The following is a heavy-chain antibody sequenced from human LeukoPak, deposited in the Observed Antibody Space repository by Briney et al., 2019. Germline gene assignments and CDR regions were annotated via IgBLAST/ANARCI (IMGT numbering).Heavy chain of an antibody. Sequence: SVKVSCKASGGTFSSYAISWVRQAPGQGLEWMGGIIPIFGTANYAQKFQGRVTITADESTSTAYMELSSLRSEDTAVYYCARDDYGDYGVGVFDYWGQGTLVTVSS. V-gene: IGHV1-69*13. J-gene: IGHJ4*02. CDR3: ARDDYGDYGVGVFDY. CDR1: GGTFSSYA. D-gene: IGHD4-17*01. CDR2: IIPIFGTA.